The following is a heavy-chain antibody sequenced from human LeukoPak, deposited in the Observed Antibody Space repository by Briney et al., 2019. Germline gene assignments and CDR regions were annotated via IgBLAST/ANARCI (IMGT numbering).Heavy chain of an antibody. CDR2: IYHSGST. Sequence: SQTLSLTCAVSGGSISSGGYSWSWIRQPPGKGLEWIGYIYHSGSTYYNPSLKSRVTISVDRSKNQFSLKLSSVTAADTAVYYCARTSGMVREYYFDYWGQGTLVTVSS. V-gene: IGHV4-30-2*01. D-gene: IGHD3-10*01. J-gene: IGHJ4*02. CDR1: GGSISSGGYS. CDR3: ARTSGMVREYYFDY.